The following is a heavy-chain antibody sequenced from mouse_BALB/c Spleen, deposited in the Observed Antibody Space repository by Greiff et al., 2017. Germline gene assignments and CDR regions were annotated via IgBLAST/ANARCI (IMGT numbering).Heavy chain of an antibody. Sequence: QVQLQQSGPGLVQPSQTLSITCTFSGFCLTSSGVHWVRHSPGQGLEWLGVIWSGVHTDYNAAFISRLSISKDNSKSQVFFKMNSLQADDTAIYYCARREKGYYRYDAWFAYWGQGTLVTGSA. CDR3: ARREKGYYRYDAWFAY. V-gene: IGHV2-2-1*01. D-gene: IGHD2-14*01. CDR2: IWSGVHT. CDR1: GFCLTSSG. J-gene: IGHJ3*01.